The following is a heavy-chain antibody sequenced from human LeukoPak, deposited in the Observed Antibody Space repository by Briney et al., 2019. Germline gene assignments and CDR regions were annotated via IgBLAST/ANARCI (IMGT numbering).Heavy chain of an antibody. J-gene: IGHJ4*02. CDR3: AKVEEYSSSWGEDY. CDR2: ISGSGGST. D-gene: IGHD6-13*01. V-gene: IGHV3-23*01. CDR1: GFTFSSYA. Sequence: AGGSLRLSCAASGFTFSSYAMSWVRQAPGKGLEWVSAISGSGGSTYYADSVKGRFTISRDNSKNTLYLQMNSLRAEDTAVYYCAKVEEYSSSWGEDYWGQGTLVTVSS.